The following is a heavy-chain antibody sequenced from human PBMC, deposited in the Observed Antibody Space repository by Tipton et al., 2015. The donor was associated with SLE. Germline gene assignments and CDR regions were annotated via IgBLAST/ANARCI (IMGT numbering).Heavy chain of an antibody. Sequence: SLRLSCAASGFTFDDYAMHWVRQAPGKGLEWVSGISWNSGSIGYADSVKGRFTISRDNAKNSLYVQMNSLRAEDTALYYCALLSGVRSYWGQGTLVTVSS. D-gene: IGHD3-10*01. CDR3: ALLSGVRSY. V-gene: IGHV3-9*01. J-gene: IGHJ4*02. CDR1: GFTFDDYA. CDR2: ISWNSGSI.